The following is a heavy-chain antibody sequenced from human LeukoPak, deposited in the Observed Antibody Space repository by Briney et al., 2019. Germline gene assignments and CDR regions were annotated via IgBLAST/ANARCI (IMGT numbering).Heavy chain of an antibody. V-gene: IGHV3-23*01. CDR1: GFTFSTYA. D-gene: IGHD2-2*01. J-gene: IGHJ6*03. CDR2: ISGSGGST. CDR3: AKEFVPAAILSYYYMDV. Sequence: AGGSLRLSWVASGFTFSTYAMSWVRQAPGKGLEWVSAISGSGGSTHYAESVKGRFTISRDNSKNTLYLQMNSLRAEDTAVYYCAKEFVPAAILSYYYMDVWGRGTTVTVSS.